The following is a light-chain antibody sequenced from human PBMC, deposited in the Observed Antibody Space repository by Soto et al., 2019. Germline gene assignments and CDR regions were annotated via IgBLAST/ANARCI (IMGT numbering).Light chain of an antibody. CDR3: QQYNDNWT. J-gene: IGKJ1*01. CDR1: QSISSW. Sequence: DIQMTQSPSTLSASVGDRVTITCRASQSISSWLAWYQQKPGKAPKLLIYKASTLQSGVPSRFSGSGSGTEFTLAISSLQPDDFATYYCQQYNDNWTFGQGTRWKLN. V-gene: IGKV1-5*03. CDR2: KAS.